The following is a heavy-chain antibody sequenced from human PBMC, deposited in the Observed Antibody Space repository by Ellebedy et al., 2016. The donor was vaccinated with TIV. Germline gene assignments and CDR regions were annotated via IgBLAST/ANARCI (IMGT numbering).Heavy chain of an antibody. D-gene: IGHD5-18*01. CDR3: ARDRDTFDSYYGMDA. Sequence: SETLSLXXTVSGGPISSDSWGWIRQPPGKGLQWIGYMYYSGSTTYNPSLKSRVTISKDTSKNQVSLSLNSVTAADTAVYYCARDRDTFDSYYGMDAWGQGATVTVSS. CDR2: MYYSGST. V-gene: IGHV4-59*12. CDR1: GGPISSDS. J-gene: IGHJ6*02.